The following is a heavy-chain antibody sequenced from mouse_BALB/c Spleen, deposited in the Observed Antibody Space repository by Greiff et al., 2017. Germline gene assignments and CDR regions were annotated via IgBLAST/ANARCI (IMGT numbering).Heavy chain of an antibody. J-gene: IGHJ4*01. D-gene: IGHD3-2*01. CDR3: ARLDSSGYYAMDY. Sequence: EVQLQESGPELVKPGAPVKMSCKASGYTLTSYVMHWVKQKPGQGLEWIGYINPYNDGTKYNEKFKGKATLTSDKSSSTAYMELSSLTSEDSAVYYCARLDSSGYYAMDYWGQGTSVTVSS. V-gene: IGHV1-14*01. CDR2: INPYNDGT. CDR1: GYTLTSYV.